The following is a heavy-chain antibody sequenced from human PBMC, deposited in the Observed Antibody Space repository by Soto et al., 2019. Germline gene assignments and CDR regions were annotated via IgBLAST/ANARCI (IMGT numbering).Heavy chain of an antibody. Sequence: SETLSLTCAVYGGSFSGYYWSWIRQPPGKGLEWIGEINHSGSTNYNPSLKSRVTISVDTSKNQFSLKLSSVTAADTAVYYCARGQVGRGGSCYSRYYYYGMDVWGQGTTVTVSS. CDR2: INHSGST. J-gene: IGHJ6*02. CDR1: GGSFSGYY. V-gene: IGHV4-34*01. CDR3: ARGQVGRGGSCYSRYYYYGMDV. D-gene: IGHD2-15*01.